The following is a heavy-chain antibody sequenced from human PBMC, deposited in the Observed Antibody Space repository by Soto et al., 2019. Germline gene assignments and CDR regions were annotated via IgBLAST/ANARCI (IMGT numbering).Heavy chain of an antibody. CDR1: GGSISSYY. CDR2: IYYSGST. Sequence: SETLSLTCTVSGGSISSYYWSWIRQPPGKGLEWIGYIYYSGSTNYNPSLKSRVTISVDTSKNQFSLKLSSVTAADTAVYYCARDSYGSSGYYYGALDNWFDPWGQGTLVTVSS. V-gene: IGHV4-59*01. D-gene: IGHD3-22*01. J-gene: IGHJ5*02. CDR3: ARDSYGSSGYYYGALDNWFDP.